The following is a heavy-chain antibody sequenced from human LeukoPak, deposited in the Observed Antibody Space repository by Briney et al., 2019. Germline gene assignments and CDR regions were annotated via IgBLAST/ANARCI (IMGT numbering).Heavy chain of an antibody. J-gene: IGHJ4*02. CDR3: ARGPRVRYDFWSGYWY. Sequence: KPSETLSLTCTVSGGSISSYYWSWIRQPPGKGLEWIAYIYYSGSTNYNPSLKSRVTISVDTSKNQFSLKLSSVTAADTAVYYCARGPRVRYDFWSGYWYWGQGTLVTVSS. CDR2: IYYSGST. D-gene: IGHD3-3*01. V-gene: IGHV4-59*12. CDR1: GGSISSYY.